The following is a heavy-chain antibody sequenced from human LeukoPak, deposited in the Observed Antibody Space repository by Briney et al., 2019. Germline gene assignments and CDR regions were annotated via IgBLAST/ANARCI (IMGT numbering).Heavy chain of an antibody. CDR3: AKEMATTNS. D-gene: IGHD1-26*01. CDR1: GYTFTGYY. Sequence: RVSCKASGYTFTGYYMHWVRQAPGKGLEWVAVISYDGNNKYYADSVKGRFTISRDNSKNTLYLQMNSLRAEDTAVYYCAKEMATTNSWGQGTLVTVSS. CDR2: ISYDGNNK. V-gene: IGHV3-30*18. J-gene: IGHJ4*02.